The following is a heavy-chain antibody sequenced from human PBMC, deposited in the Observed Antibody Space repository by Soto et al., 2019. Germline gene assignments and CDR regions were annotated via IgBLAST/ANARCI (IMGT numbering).Heavy chain of an antibody. Sequence: ASVKVSGKASGYTFTNIHWVRQAPGQRLEWMGWINADNCNTKYSQNFQGRVTITRDTSANTAYMELSSLRSEDTAVYYCARDSGYGGYWGQGTLVTVSS. V-gene: IGHV1-3*01. CDR2: INADNCNT. CDR3: ARDSGYGGY. D-gene: IGHD5-12*01. CDR1: GYTFTN. J-gene: IGHJ4*02.